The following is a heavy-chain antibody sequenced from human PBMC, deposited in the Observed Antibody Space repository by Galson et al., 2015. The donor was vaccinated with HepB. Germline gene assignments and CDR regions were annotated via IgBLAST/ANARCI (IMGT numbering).Heavy chain of an antibody. D-gene: IGHD5-18*01. V-gene: IGHV3-64D*06. CDR1: GFTFSSYA. CDR2: ISSNGGST. Sequence: SLRLSCAASGFTFSSYAMHWVRQAPGKGLEYVSAISSNGGSTYYADSVKGRFTISRDNSKNTLYLQMSSLRAEDTAVYYCVKFSRGYSYGYYYYGMDVWGQGTTVTVSS. CDR3: VKFSRGYSYGYYYYGMDV. J-gene: IGHJ6*02.